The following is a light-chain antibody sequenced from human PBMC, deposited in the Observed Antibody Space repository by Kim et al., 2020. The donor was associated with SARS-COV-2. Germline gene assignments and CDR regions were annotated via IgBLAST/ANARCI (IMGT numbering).Light chain of an antibody. CDR2: DAS. CDR3: QQRTTPFT. CDR1: QSVSSR. V-gene: IGKV3-11*01. J-gene: IGKJ3*01. Sequence: SLSPGEEATPSCRASQSVSSRFAWYKHTPGQAPRLLIYDASKRAPGIPARFSGRGSGTDFTLTISSLQPDNFAVYYCQQRTTPFTFGPGTKVDIK.